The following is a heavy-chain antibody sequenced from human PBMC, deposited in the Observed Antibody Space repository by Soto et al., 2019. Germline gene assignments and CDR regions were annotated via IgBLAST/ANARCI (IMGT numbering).Heavy chain of an antibody. CDR2: VSGSGTST. CDR1: VFSFSSYA. Sequence: QPGWSLRLSCSASVFSFSSYAMSWLRQAPGKGLEWVSSVSGSGTSTYYADSVKGRFTISRDNSKNTMYLQMSSLRAEDTALYFCAKGNTPDYGDYVDWWGQGTLVTVSS. D-gene: IGHD4-17*01. J-gene: IGHJ4*02. V-gene: IGHV3-23*01. CDR3: AKGNTPDYGDYVDW.